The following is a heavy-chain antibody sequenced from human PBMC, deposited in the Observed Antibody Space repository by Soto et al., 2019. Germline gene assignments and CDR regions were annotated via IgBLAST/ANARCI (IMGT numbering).Heavy chain of an antibody. J-gene: IGHJ4*02. CDR3: ATMGTPATGLYYFDY. D-gene: IGHD1-7*01. CDR2: ISYSGST. CDR1: GGSISSYY. Sequence: NPSETLSLTCTVSGGSISSYYWSWIRQPPGKGLEWIGFISYSGSTYYNASLKSRVTISVDTSKNQFSLNLSFVTAADTAVYYCATMGTPATGLYYFDYWGQGTLVTVSS. V-gene: IGHV4-30-4*01.